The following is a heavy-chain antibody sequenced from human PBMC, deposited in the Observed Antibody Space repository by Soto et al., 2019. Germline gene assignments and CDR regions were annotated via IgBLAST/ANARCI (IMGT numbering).Heavy chain of an antibody. CDR3: ASGAPDCSGGSCYSSDYFDY. CDR2: IIPIFGTA. D-gene: IGHD2-15*01. J-gene: IGHJ4*02. Sequence: QVQLVQSGAEVKKPGSSVKVSCKASGGTFSSYAISWVRQAPGQGLEWMGGIIPIFGTANYAQKFQGRVTITADKSTSTAYMGLSSLRSEDTAVYYCASGAPDCSGGSCYSSDYFDYWGQGTLVTVSS. V-gene: IGHV1-69*06. CDR1: GGTFSSYA.